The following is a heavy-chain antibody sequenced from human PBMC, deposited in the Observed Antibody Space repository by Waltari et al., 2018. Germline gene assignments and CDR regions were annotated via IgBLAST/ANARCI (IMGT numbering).Heavy chain of an antibody. CDR1: GFTFSTYW. CDR2: IKQDGSEK. V-gene: IGHV3-7*01. Sequence: EVQLVESGGGLVQPGGSLRLSCAASGFTFSTYWMSWVRQAPGKGLEWVANIKQDGSEKYYVDSVKGRFTISRDNAKNSLYLQMNSLRAEDTAVYYCAREGWIQLWLRAYFDYWGQGTLVTVSS. J-gene: IGHJ4*02. CDR3: AREGWIQLWLRAYFDY. D-gene: IGHD5-18*01.